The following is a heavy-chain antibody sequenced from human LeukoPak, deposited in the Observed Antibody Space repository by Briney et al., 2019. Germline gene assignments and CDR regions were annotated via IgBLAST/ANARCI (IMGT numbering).Heavy chain of an antibody. J-gene: IGHJ3*02. V-gene: IGHV3-21*01. CDR2: ISGSGGSI. Sequence: GGSLRLSCAASGFMFSNHWMTRVRQAPGKGLEWVSAISGSGGSIYYADSVKGRFTISRDNAKNSLYLQMNSLRGEDTAVYYCTRDSGYNAFDIWGQGTMVTVSS. CDR1: GFMFSNHW. D-gene: IGHD5-12*01. CDR3: TRDSGYNAFDI.